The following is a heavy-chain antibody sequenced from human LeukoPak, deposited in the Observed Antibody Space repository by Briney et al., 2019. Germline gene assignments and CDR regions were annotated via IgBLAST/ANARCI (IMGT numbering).Heavy chain of an antibody. CDR1: GFTFSSHR. J-gene: IGHJ4*02. D-gene: IGHD3-3*01. CDR3: ARDLYDFWSGRKYYLDY. Sequence: GGSLRLSCAASGFTFSSHRMHWVRQAPGKGLVWVSQINPDGSSTTYADSMKGRLTISRDNAKNTLYLQMNSLRDEDTAVYYCARDLYDFWSGRKYYLDYWGQGTLVAVSS. CDR2: INPDGSST. V-gene: IGHV3-74*01.